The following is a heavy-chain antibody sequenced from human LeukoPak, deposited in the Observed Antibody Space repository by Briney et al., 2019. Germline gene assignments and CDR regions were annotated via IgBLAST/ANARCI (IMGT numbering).Heavy chain of an antibody. D-gene: IGHD6-13*01. Sequence: PGGSLRLSCAASGFTFSSYAMSWVRQAPGKGLEWVSAISAGGGSTYYADSVKGRFTISRDYSKNTLYLQMNSLRAEDTAVYYCAKRMESLYSSSWSAHRTDFDYWGQGTLVTVSS. V-gene: IGHV3-23*01. CDR3: AKRMESLYSSSWSAHRTDFDY. CDR1: GFTFSSYA. CDR2: ISAGGGST. J-gene: IGHJ4*02.